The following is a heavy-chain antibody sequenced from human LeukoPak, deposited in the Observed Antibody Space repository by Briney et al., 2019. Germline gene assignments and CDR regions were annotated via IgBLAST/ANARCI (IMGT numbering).Heavy chain of an antibody. J-gene: IGHJ4*02. CDR3: FTYYDILTGYYHFDY. Sequence: PGGSLRLSCAASGSTFSSYAMHWVRQAPGKGLEWVAVISYDGSNKYYADSVKGRFTISRDNSKNTLYLQMNSLRAEDTAVYYCFTYYDILTGYYHFDYWGQGTLVTVSS. V-gene: IGHV3-30*04. CDR1: GSTFSSYA. D-gene: IGHD3-9*01. CDR2: ISYDGSNK.